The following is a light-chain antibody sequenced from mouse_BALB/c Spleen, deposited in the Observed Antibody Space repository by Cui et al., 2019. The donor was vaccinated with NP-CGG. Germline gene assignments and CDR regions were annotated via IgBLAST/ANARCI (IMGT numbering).Light chain of an antibody. Sequence: QVVVTEESLLTTSPGETVTLTCRSSTGAVTTNNYANWVQEKPDHLFTGLIGGTNNRVPGVPARFSGSLIGDKAALTITGAQTEDEAIYFCALWYSNHWVFGGGTKLTVL. CDR2: GTN. J-gene: IGLJ1*01. CDR1: TGAVTTNNY. CDR3: ALWYSNHWV. V-gene: IGLV1*01.